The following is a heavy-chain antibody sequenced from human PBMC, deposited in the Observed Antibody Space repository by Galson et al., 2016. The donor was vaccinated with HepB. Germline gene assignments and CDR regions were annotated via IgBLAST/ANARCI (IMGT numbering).Heavy chain of an antibody. CDR2: SRKKASGYTT. D-gene: IGHD6-19*01. CDR3: TRVTPNSHDWYPDY. CDR1: GFTSSDYY. V-gene: IGHV3-72*01. J-gene: IGHJ4*02. Sequence: SLRLSCAVSGFTSSDYYMDWVRQAPGKGLEWVGRSRKKASGYTTEYAASVKGRFIISRNESENSLYLQMSSLKTEDTAVYYCTRVTPNSHDWYPDYWGQGTLVTVSS.